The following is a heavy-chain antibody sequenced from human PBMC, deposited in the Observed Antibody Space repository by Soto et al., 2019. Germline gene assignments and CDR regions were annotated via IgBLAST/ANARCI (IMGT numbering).Heavy chain of an antibody. V-gene: IGHV1-69*01. J-gene: IGHJ6*02. CDR3: ARDHDMDV. CDR1: GATFSNFV. CDR2: IFPMVAAA. Sequence: QVQLVQSGAEVKMPGSSVKVSCKTSGATFSNFVINWVRQAPGQGLEWMGGIFPMVAAANYAQQFQGRVTLTADESTNTAYMEVSSLRSEDTAVYYCARDHDMDVWGQGTTVTVSS.